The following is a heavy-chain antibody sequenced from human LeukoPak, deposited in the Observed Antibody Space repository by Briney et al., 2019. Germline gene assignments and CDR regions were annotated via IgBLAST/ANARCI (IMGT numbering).Heavy chain of an antibody. J-gene: IGHJ4*02. CDR1: GFTFSTYW. V-gene: IGHV3-23*01. D-gene: IGHD1-26*01. CDR2: ISGSGATT. CDR3: AKDQSRVGASDPFDY. Sequence: PGGSLRLSCAASGFTFSTYWMSWVRQAPGKGLEWVSSISGSGATTYYADSVKGRFTISRDNSNNTVYLQMNSLRAEDTAVYYCAKDQSRVGASDPFDYWGQGMQVGVSS.